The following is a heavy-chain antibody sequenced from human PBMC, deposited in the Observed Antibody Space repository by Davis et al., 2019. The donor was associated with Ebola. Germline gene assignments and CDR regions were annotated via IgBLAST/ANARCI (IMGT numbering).Heavy chain of an antibody. Sequence: SETLSLTCTVSGGSIISSSSYWGWIRQPPRKGLEWIGSIYYSGITYYNPSLKSRVTISVDTSKNQFSLKLRSVTAADTAVYYCARRTIFSTFDIWGQGTMVTVSS. D-gene: IGHD3-3*01. CDR1: GGSIISSSSY. J-gene: IGHJ3*02. CDR3: ARRTIFSTFDI. CDR2: IYYSGIT. V-gene: IGHV4-39*01.